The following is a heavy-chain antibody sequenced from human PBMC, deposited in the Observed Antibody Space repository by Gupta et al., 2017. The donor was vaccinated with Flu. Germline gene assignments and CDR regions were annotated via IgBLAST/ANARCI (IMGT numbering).Heavy chain of an antibody. D-gene: IGHD3-3*01. CDR2: IYTSGST. CDR1: GGSISSGSYY. Sequence: QVQLQESGPGLVKPSQTLSLTCTVSGGSISSGSYYWSWIRQPAGKGLEWIGRIYTSGSTNYNPSLKSRVTISVDTSKNQFSLKLSSVTAADTAVYYCARGPNYDEVLDVWGQGTTVTVSS. V-gene: IGHV4-61*02. J-gene: IGHJ6*02. CDR3: ARGPNYDEVLDV.